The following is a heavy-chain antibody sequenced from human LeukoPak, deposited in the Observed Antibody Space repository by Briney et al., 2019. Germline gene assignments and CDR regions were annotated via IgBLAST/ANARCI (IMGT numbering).Heavy chain of an antibody. CDR2: ISYSGST. Sequence: SETLSLTCTVSGASISSCYWSWIRQPPGKGLEWIGYISYSGSTNYNPSLKSRVTISADTSKNQVSLTLSSVTAADTAVYYCARHPELYFFEYWGQGTLVTVSS. CDR3: ARHPELYFFEY. D-gene: IGHD3-10*01. V-gene: IGHV4-59*08. CDR1: GASISSCY. J-gene: IGHJ4*02.